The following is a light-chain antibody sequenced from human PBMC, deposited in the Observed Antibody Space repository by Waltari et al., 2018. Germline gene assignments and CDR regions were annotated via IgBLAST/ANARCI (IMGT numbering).Light chain of an antibody. V-gene: IGLV1-44*01. CDR3: AAWDDSLNGGL. CDR1: SSHIGSNT. CDR2: GGN. J-gene: IGLJ3*02. Sequence: SVLTQPPSASGTPGQRVTISCSGSSSHIGSNTVDRYQQLPGTDPKFLMSGGNYRPSGVPERFAGSKSGTSASLAISGLQSEDEADYYCAAWDDSLNGGLFGGGTKVTVL.